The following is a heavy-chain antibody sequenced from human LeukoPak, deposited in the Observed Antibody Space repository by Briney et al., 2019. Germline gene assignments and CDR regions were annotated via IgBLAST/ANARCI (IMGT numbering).Heavy chain of an antibody. D-gene: IGHD7-27*01. V-gene: IGHV3-23*01. CDR3: ASVMTPNWGSGNYYYGMDV. CDR2: ISGSGGST. CDR1: GFTFSSYA. Sequence: GGSLRLSCAASGFTFSSYAMSWVRQAPGKGLEWVSAISGSGGSTYYADSVKGRFTISRDNSKNTLYLQMNSLRAEDTAVYYCASVMTPNWGSGNYYYGMDVWGQGTTVTVSS. J-gene: IGHJ6*02.